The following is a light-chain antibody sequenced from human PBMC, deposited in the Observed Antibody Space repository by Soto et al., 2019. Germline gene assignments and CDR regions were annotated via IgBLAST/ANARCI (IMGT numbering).Light chain of an antibody. CDR1: QTISSY. CDR3: QQSSNNPYT. J-gene: IGKJ2*01. Sequence: DIQMTQSPSSLSASVGDRVTITCRASQTISSYLNCYQQSPGKAPKLLIYAASSLQSGVPSRFSGSGSGTDFTLTIISLQPEDFATYYCQQSSNNPYTFGQGTKLEIK. V-gene: IGKV1-39*01. CDR2: AAS.